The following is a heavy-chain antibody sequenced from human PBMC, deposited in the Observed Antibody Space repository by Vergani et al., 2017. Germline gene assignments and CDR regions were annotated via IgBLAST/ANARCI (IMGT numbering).Heavy chain of an antibody. CDR1: GASIRSSNYY. J-gene: IGHJ5*02. CDR2: IYYSGST. Sequence: QLQLQESGPGLVKPSATLSLTFSVSGASIRSSNYYWGWIRQPPGKGLEWIASIYYSGSTYYNPSLKSRVTISVDTSKNQFSLKLSSVIAADTAVYFCARHSTVEWLVKLGWIDPWGQGILVTVSS. CDR3: ARHSTVEWLVKLGWIDP. D-gene: IGHD6-19*01. V-gene: IGHV4-39*01.